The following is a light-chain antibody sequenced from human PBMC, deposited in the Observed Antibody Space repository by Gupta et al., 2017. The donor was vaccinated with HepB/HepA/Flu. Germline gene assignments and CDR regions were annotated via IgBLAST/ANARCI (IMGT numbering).Light chain of an antibody. CDR2: GAS. CDR1: QSVSSSY. V-gene: IGKV3-20*01. CDR3: QQYGSSRWT. Sequence: EIVLTQSPATLSLSPGERATLSCRASQSVSSSYLAWYQQKPGQAPRLLIYGASSRATGLPDRFSGSGSGTDFTLTISRLEPEDFAVYYCQQYGSSRWTFGQGTKVEIK. J-gene: IGKJ1*01.